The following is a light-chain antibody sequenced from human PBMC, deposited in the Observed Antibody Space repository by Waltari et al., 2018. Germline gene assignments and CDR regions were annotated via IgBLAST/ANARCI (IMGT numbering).Light chain of an antibody. Sequence: EIVLTQSPGTLPLSPGEGATLPCRASQSVSRSLAWYQQKPGQAPRLLIYDASTRATGIPDRFSGSGSGTDFSLTISRLEPEDFAVYYCQKYVSLPATFGQGTTVEIK. CDR2: DAS. J-gene: IGKJ1*01. V-gene: IGKV3-20*01. CDR3: QKYVSLPAT. CDR1: QSVSRS.